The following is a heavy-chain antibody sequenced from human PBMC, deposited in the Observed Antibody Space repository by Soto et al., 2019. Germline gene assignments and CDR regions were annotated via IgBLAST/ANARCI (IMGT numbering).Heavy chain of an antibody. CDR3: TAGGVPAAAKGYYYYAMDV. CDR2: IKSKTDGGTA. J-gene: IGHJ6*02. CDR1: GFTFTNAW. V-gene: IGHV3-15*07. D-gene: IGHD2-2*01. Sequence: EVQLVESGGGLVKPGVSLRLSCAASGFTFTNAWMNWVRQAPGKGLEWVGRIKSKTDGGTADYAAPVKGRCTISRDDSRTTLYLQMNSLKAEDTAVYYCTAGGVPAAAKGYYYYAMDVWGQGTTVTVSS.